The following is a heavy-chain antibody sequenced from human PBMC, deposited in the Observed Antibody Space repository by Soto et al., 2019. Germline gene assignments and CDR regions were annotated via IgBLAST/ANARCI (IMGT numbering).Heavy chain of an antibody. Sequence: SETLSLTCTVSGGSFKSGSYSWSWIRQPPGKGLEWIGYVYHTGRTSYNPSPKSRVSISMDTSKNQFSLNLDSVTAADTAVYFCARDFAYFDSWGQGTLVTVSS. CDR2: VYHTGRT. CDR3: ARDFAYFDS. D-gene: IGHD3-3*01. CDR1: GGSFKSGSYS. V-gene: IGHV4-61*01. J-gene: IGHJ4*02.